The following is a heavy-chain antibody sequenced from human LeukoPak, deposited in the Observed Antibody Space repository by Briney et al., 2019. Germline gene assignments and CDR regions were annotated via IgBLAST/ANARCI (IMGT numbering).Heavy chain of an antibody. J-gene: IGHJ6*03. V-gene: IGHV3-53*01. Sequence: PGGSLRLSCAASGFTVSSNYMSWVRQAPGKGLEWVSVIYSGGSTYYADSVKGRFTISRDNSKNTLYLQMNSLRAEDTAVYYCARVAARQYYYYYMDVWGKGTTVTVSS. CDR1: GFTVSSNY. D-gene: IGHD6-6*01. CDR3: ARVAARQYYYYYMDV. CDR2: IYSGGST.